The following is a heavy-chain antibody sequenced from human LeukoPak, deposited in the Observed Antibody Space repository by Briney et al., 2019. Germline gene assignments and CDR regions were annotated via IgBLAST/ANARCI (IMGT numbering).Heavy chain of an antibody. CDR1: RGSYA. J-gene: IGHJ3*01. CDR2: IRPLFGTT. D-gene: IGHD4-17*01. CDR3: ARVFRRRHDFCDYGRPYDAFDV. V-gene: IGHV1-69*06. Sequence: SVKVSCKASRGSYAISWVRQARGHGVEGVGGIRPLFGTTNYAQKFEDRVTITADTTTNTVYMEVSSLRSENTAIYYCARVFRRRHDFCDYGRPYDAFDVWGQGTLVTVSS.